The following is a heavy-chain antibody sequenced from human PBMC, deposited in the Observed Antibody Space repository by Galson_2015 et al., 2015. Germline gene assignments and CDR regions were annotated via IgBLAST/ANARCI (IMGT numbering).Heavy chain of an antibody. D-gene: IGHD6-13*01. CDR3: ARGLSRAGAYYFDY. CDR2: ISSSGSTI. CDR1: GFIFSSYE. Sequence: SLRLSCATSGFIFSSYEMNWVRQAPGKGLEWVSYISSSGSTIHYADFVKDRFTISRDNAKTSLYLQMSSLRVEDTAVYYCARGLSRAGAYYFDYWGQGTLVTVSS. V-gene: IGHV3-48*03. J-gene: IGHJ4*02.